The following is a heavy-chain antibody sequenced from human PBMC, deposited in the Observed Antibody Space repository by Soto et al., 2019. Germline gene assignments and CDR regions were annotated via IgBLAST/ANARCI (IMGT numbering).Heavy chain of an antibody. J-gene: IGHJ6*02. Sequence: QVQLVQSGAEVKKPGASVKVSCKASGYTFTTYDISWVRQAPGQGLEWMGRISTYNGNTNYPQSLQGRLTMTTDTSTTTAYMELRSLRADDTAVDYCAREPYHVLMVNAPNLYGMDVWGQGTTVTGSS. V-gene: IGHV1-18*01. D-gene: IGHD2-8*01. CDR3: AREPYHVLMVNAPNLYGMDV. CDR1: GYTFTTYD. CDR2: ISTYNGNT.